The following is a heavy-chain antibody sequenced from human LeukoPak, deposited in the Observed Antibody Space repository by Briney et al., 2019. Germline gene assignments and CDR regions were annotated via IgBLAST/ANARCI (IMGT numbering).Heavy chain of an antibody. D-gene: IGHD3-16*01. CDR3: ATETYYDYV. CDR1: GFTFSSYA. CDR2: ISSNGGST. V-gene: IGHV3-64*01. J-gene: IGHJ4*02. Sequence: GGSLRLSCAASGFTFSSYAMHWVRQAPGKGLEYVSAISSNGGSTYYANSVKGRFTISRDNSKNTLYLQMNSLRADDTAVYYCATETYYDYVWGQGTLVTVSS.